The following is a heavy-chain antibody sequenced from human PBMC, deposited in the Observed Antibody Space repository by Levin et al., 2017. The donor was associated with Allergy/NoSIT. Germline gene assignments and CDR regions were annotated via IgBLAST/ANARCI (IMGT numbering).Heavy chain of an antibody. CDR3: ARGVPPGYSSGGSCSTLGRLDY. V-gene: IGHV1-2*02. CDR2: INPNSGGT. Sequence: GESLKISCKASGYTFTGYYMHWVRQAPGQGLEWMGWINPNSGGTNYAQKFQGRVTMTRDTSISTAYMELSRLRSDDTAVYYCARGVPPGYSSGGSCSTLGRLDYWGQGTLVTVSS. D-gene: IGHD2-15*01. J-gene: IGHJ4*02. CDR1: GYTFTGYY.